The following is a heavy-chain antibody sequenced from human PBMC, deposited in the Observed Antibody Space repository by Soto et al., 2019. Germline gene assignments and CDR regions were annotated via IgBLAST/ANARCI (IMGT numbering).Heavy chain of an antibody. CDR3: ARWGDYYDSSSYSGWFDP. J-gene: IGHJ5*02. V-gene: IGHV1-69*13. CDR1: GGTFSSYA. D-gene: IGHD3-22*01. Sequence: SVKVSCKASGGTFSSYAISWVRQAPGQGLEWMGGIIPIFGTANYAQKFQGRVTITADESTSTAYMELSSLRSEDTAVYYCARWGDYYDSSSYSGWFDPWGQGTLVTVSS. CDR2: IIPIFGTA.